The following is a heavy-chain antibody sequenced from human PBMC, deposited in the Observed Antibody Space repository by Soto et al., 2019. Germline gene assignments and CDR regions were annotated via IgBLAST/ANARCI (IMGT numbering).Heavy chain of an antibody. CDR2: ISFDGSSK. V-gene: IGHV3-30-3*01. J-gene: IGHJ4*02. CDR1: GFIFSSYA. D-gene: IGHD1-26*01. Sequence: QVQLVESGGGGVQPGRSLRLSCAASGFIFSSYAMHWVRQAPGKGLVWVAFISFDGSSKYYADSVKSRFTISRDNSKNTLSLQMNSLRAEDTAVYYCARRGEGSGGYFDYWGQGTLVTVSS. CDR3: ARRGEGSGGYFDY.